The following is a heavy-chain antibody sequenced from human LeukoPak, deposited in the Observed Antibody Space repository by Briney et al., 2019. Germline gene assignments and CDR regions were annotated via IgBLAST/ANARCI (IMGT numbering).Heavy chain of an antibody. Sequence: QPGGSLRLSCAASGFTSSSYEMNWVRLAPGKGLEWVSYINVGGSTIYYADSVKGRFTISRDNAKNSLYLQMDSLRAEDTAVYYCARAHDYAADYWGQGTLVTVSS. CDR2: INVGGSTI. CDR3: ARAHDYAADY. D-gene: IGHD4-17*01. CDR1: GFTSSSYE. V-gene: IGHV3-48*03. J-gene: IGHJ4*02.